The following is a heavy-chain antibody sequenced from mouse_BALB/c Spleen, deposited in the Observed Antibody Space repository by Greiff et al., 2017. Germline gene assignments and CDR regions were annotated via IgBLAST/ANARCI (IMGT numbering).Heavy chain of an antibody. CDR1: GFTFSSYG. D-gene: IGHD2-2*01. J-gene: IGHJ3*01. V-gene: IGHV5-6-3*01. CDR2: INSNGGST. CDR3: ARFYYGYGPFAY. Sequence: EVQLVESGGGLVQPGGSLKLSCAASGFTFSSYGMSWVRQTPDKRLELVATINSNGGSTYYPDSVKGRFTISRDNAKNTLYLQMSSLKSEDTAMYYCARFYYGYGPFAYWGQGTLVTVSA.